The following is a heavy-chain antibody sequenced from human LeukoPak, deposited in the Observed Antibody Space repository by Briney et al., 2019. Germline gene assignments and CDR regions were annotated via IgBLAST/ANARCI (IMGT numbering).Heavy chain of an antibody. CDR1: GGSFSGYY. D-gene: IGHD6-19*01. J-gene: IGHJ6*02. Sequence: PSETLSLTCAVYGGSFSGYYWSWIRQPPGKGLEWIGEINHSGSTNYNPSLKSRVTISVDTSKNQFSLKLSSVTAADTAVYYCARAGSSGWYAVPEDYYYYGMDVWGQGTAVTVSS. V-gene: IGHV4-34*01. CDR3: ARAGSSGWYAVPEDYYYYGMDV. CDR2: INHSGST.